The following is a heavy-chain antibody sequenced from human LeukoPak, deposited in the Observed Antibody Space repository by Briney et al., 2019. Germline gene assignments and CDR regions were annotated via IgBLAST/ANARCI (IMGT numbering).Heavy chain of an antibody. CDR1: GFTLSSYS. V-gene: IGHV3-30*18. D-gene: IGHD4-17*01. Sequence: PGGSLRLSCAASGFTLSSYSMHWVRQAPGKGLEWVAVISYDGSNKYYADSVKGRFTISRDNSKNTLYLQMNSLRAEDTAVYYCAKDVSTVTHASPDYWGQGTLVTVSS. CDR3: AKDVSTVTHASPDY. J-gene: IGHJ4*02. CDR2: ISYDGSNK.